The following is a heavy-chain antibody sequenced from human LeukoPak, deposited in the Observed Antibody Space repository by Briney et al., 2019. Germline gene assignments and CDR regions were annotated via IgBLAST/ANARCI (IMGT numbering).Heavy chain of an antibody. J-gene: IGHJ4*02. CDR1: GYTFTNYA. CDR2: ISAYNGNT. V-gene: IGHV1-18*01. Sequence: ASVKVSCKASGYTFTNYAMNWVRQAPGQGLEWMGWISAYNGNTNYAQKLQGRVTMTTDTSTSTAYMELRSLRSDDTAVYYCARDPSSVGGPTAFDYWGQGTLVTVSS. CDR3: ARDPSSVGGPTAFDY. D-gene: IGHD2-2*01.